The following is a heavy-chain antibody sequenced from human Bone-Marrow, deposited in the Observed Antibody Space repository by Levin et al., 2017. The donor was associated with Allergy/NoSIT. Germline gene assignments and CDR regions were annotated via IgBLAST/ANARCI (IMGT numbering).Heavy chain of an antibody. J-gene: IGHJ6*02. D-gene: IGHD2-2*01. CDR1: GFTLSNYD. CDR3: VRGEGRVALQRRVPAAYYFYYGLDG. CDR2: IGTAGDT. Sequence: PGGSLRLSCAASGFTLSNYDLHWVRHSTGAGLEWVAGIGTAGDTYYLASVKGRFIISREDVKSTLYLQMDSLIAGDTAVYYCVRGEGRVALQRRVPAAYYFYYGLDGGGQGTTVTVSS. V-gene: IGHV3-13*01.